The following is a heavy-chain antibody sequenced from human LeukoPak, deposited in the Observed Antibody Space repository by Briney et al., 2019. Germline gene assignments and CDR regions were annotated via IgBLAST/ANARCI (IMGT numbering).Heavy chain of an antibody. CDR3: AREEGLSGTYYDAFDI. Sequence: ASVKVSCKASGFRFSSSYMHWVRQAPGQGLEWMGIINPSGGTTTYAKTLQGRVTMTWDMSTTTTYMDLRSLTSEDTAIYYCAREEGLSGTYYDAFDIWGQGTMVTVSS. V-gene: IGHV1-46*03. CDR1: GFRFSSSY. CDR2: INPSGGTT. J-gene: IGHJ3*02. D-gene: IGHD1-26*01.